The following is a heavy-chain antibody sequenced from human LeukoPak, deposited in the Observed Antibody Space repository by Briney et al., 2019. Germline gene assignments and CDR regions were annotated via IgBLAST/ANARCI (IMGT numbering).Heavy chain of an antibody. V-gene: IGHV3-30*03. CDR3: AIGRTYYDFWSGSSLGY. J-gene: IGHJ4*02. CDR2: ISYDGSNK. CDR1: GFTFSSYG. Sequence: QPGRSLRLSCAASGFTFSSYGMHWVRQAPGKGLEWVAVISYDGSNKCYADSVKGRFTISRDNSKNTLYLQMNSLRAEDTAVYYCAIGRTYYDFWSGSSLGYWGQGTLVTVSS. D-gene: IGHD3-3*01.